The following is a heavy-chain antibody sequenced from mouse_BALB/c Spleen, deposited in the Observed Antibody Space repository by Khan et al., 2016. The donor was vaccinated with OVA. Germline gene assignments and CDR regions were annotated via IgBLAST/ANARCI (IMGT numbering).Heavy chain of an antibody. V-gene: IGHV3-2*02. Sequence: EVQLQESGPGLVKPSQSLSLTCTVTGYSITSGYGWNWIRQFPGNKLEWMGYISYSGSTNYNPIFKSRISITRDTSKNQFFLQVNSVTTEDTATYYCARTARIKYWGQGTTLTVSS. D-gene: IGHD1-2*01. CDR3: ARTARIKY. CDR1: GYSITSGYG. CDR2: ISYSGST. J-gene: IGHJ2*01.